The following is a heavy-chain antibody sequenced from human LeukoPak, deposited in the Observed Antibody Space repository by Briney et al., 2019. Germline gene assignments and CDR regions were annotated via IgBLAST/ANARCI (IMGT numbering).Heavy chain of an antibody. V-gene: IGHV1-69*05. CDR1: GGTFSSYA. D-gene: IGHD6-13*01. Sequence: SVKVSCKASGGTFSSYAISWVRQAPGQGLEWMGRIIPIFGTANYAQKFQGRVTITTDESTSTAYMELSSLRSEDTAVYYCARDSPSSSSWSYWGQGTLVTVSS. J-gene: IGHJ4*02. CDR3: ARDSPSSSSWSY. CDR2: IIPIFGTA.